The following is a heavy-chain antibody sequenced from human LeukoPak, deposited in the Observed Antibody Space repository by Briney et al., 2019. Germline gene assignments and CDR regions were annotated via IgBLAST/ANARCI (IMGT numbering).Heavy chain of an antibody. Sequence: PGGSLRLSCAASGFTFRSYAMSWVRQAPGKGLEWVSAISGSGGSTYYADSVKGRFTISRDNSKNTLYLQMNSLRAEDAAVYYCAKRGLNWGFSDYWGPGTLVAVSS. V-gene: IGHV3-23*01. J-gene: IGHJ4*02. CDR2: ISGSGGST. D-gene: IGHD7-27*01. CDR3: AKRGLNWGFSDY. CDR1: GFTFRSYA.